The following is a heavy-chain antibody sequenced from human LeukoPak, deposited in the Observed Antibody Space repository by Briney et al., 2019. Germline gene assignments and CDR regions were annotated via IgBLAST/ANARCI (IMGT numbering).Heavy chain of an antibody. CDR2: ISGSGGST. D-gene: IGHD6-25*01. Sequence: PGGSLRLSCAASGFTFRTYAMTWVRQAPGKGLEWVSAISGSGGSTYYADSVKGRFTISRDNSKNTLYLQMNSLRAEDTAVYYCAKVQAAYAFEGIDIWGQGTMVTVSS. J-gene: IGHJ3*02. V-gene: IGHV3-23*01. CDR3: AKVQAAYAFEGIDI. CDR1: GFTFRTYA.